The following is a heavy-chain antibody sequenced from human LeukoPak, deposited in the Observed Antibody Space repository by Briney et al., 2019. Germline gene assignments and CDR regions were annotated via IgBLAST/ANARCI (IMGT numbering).Heavy chain of an antibody. CDR3: AQDRVGGVVYYREGY. V-gene: IGHV3-30*02. Sequence: GGSLRLSCAASGFNFSYYGMHWVRQAQGKGLEWVAFIRYDGRIKFYADSVKDRFTISRDNSMATLYLQMNSPRGDYTAIYYCAQDRVGGVVYYREGYWGQGTLVTVSS. CDR2: IRYDGRIK. J-gene: IGHJ4*02. D-gene: IGHD2-8*02. CDR1: GFNFSYYG.